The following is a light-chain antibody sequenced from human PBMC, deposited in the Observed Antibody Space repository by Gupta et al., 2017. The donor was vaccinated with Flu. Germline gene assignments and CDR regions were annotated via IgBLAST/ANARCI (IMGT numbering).Light chain of an antibody. CDR1: QSISSY. CDR3: LHRDRTPRT. V-gene: IGKV1-39*01. Sequence: DIQMTQSPSSLSASVGDRVSITCRASQSISSYLNWYQQKPGKAPQLLIYAASRLQSGVPSRFSGSGSGTEFTLSISRLQPEDFATYYCLHRDRTPRTFGPGTKMDIK. CDR2: AAS. J-gene: IGKJ2*01.